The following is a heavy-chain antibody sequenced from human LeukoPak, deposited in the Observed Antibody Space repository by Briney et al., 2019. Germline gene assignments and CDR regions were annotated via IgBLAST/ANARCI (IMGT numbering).Heavy chain of an antibody. J-gene: IGHJ5*02. D-gene: IGHD4-17*01. CDR2: IYYSGST. Sequence: SETLSLTCTVSGGSISSYYWSWLRQPPGKGLEWIGYIYYSGSTNYNPSLKSRVTISVDPSKNQFSLKLSSVTAADTAVYYCARAGIYGDYSWFDPWGQGTLVTVSS. CDR3: ARAGIYGDYSWFDP. CDR1: GGSISSYY. V-gene: IGHV4-59*01.